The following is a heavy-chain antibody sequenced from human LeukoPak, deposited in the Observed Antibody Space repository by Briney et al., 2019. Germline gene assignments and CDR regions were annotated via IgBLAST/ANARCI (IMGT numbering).Heavy chain of an antibody. CDR1: EVAFSRQA. Sequence: GGSLRLSCVASEVAFSRQAMHWVRQAPGKGPKWVAVIWRDGSVKHYADSVRGRFTISRDNSKSTLYLEMNGLRAEDTAVYYCAGHGSGANYFDPLDWWGQGTLVTVSS. CDR2: IWRDGSVK. V-gene: IGHV3-33*01. CDR3: AGHGSGANYFDPLDW. D-gene: IGHD2/OR15-2a*01. J-gene: IGHJ4*02.